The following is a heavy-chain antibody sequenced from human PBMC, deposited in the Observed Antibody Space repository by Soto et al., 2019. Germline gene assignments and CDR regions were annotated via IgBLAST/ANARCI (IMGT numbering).Heavy chain of an antibody. CDR2: FSAAGGTT. CDR3: AKGDYDHIWGRTDPQY. CDR1: GFTFSSYA. J-gene: IGHJ4*02. V-gene: IGHV3-23*01. D-gene: IGHD3-16*01. Sequence: GGSLRLSCAASGFTFSSYAMSWVRQAPGEGLEWVSTFSAAGGTTYHADFVKGRFTISRDTSKDTLYLQMNSLRVEDTAVYYCAKGDYDHIWGRTDPQYWGQGTLVTVSS.